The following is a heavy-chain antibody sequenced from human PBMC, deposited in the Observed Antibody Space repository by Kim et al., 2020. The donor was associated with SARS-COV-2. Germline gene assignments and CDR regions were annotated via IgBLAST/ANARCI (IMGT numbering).Heavy chain of an antibody. Sequence: GGSLRLSCAASGFTFSSYGMHWVRQAPGKGLEWVAVIWYDGSNKYYADSVKGRFTISRDNSKNTLYLQMNSLRAEDTAVYYCAREGAYGDPTYVDYWGQGTLVTVSS. CDR3: AREGAYGDPTYVDY. CDR2: IWYDGSNK. D-gene: IGHD4-17*01. J-gene: IGHJ4*02. V-gene: IGHV3-33*01. CDR1: GFTFSSYG.